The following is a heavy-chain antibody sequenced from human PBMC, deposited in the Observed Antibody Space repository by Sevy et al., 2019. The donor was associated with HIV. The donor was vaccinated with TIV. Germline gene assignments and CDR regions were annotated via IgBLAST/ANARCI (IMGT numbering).Heavy chain of an antibody. Sequence: GGFLRLSCAASGFTFSSYAMHWVRQAPGKGLEWVAVISYDGSNKYYADSVKGRFTISRDNSKNALYLQMNSVRAEDTAVYYCASLSGYSYGPLTGFDYWGQGTLVTVSS. J-gene: IGHJ4*02. V-gene: IGHV3-30-3*01. D-gene: IGHD5-18*01. CDR2: ISYDGSNK. CDR3: ASLSGYSYGPLTGFDY. CDR1: GFTFSSYA.